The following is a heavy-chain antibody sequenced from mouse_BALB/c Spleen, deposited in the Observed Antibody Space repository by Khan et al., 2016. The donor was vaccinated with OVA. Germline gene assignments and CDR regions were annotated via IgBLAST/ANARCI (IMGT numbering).Heavy chain of an antibody. V-gene: IGHV5-4*02. J-gene: IGHJ3*01. CDR2: ISDGGSYP. Sequence: EVELVESGGGLVKPGGSLKLSCAASAFTFSDYYMYWVRQTPEKRLEWVATISDGGSYPYYPDSVQGRFTISRDTAKNNMYLQMSSLKSEDTALYYCARSGYGGFAYWGQGTLVTVAA. D-gene: IGHD1-1*02. CDR1: AFTFSDYY. CDR3: ARSGYGGFAY.